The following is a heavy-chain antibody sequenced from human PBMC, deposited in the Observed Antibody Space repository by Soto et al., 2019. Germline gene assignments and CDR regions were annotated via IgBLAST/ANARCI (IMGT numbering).Heavy chain of an antibody. CDR2: ISSSSSYI. V-gene: IGHV3-21*01. Sequence: GGSLRLSCAASGFTFSSYSMNWVRQAPGKGLEWVSSISSSSSYIYYADSVKGRFTISRDNAKNSLYLKMNSLRAEDTAVYYCARTGIGYSPLNWFDPWGQGTLVTVSS. CDR3: ARTGIGYSPLNWFDP. J-gene: IGHJ5*02. CDR1: GFTFSSYS. D-gene: IGHD6-13*01.